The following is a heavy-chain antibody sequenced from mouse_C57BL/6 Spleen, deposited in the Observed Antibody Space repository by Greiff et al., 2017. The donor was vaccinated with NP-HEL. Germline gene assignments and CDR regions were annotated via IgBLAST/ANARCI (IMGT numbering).Heavy chain of an antibody. CDR2: ISYDGSN. J-gene: IGHJ2*01. CDR1: GYSITSGYF. Sequence: EVQLQESGPGLVKPSQSLSLSCSVSGYSITSGYFWNWNRQFPGNQLECMGYISYDGSNNYNPSLKNRLSITRDTSQNHFFLTLHSETTEDRATYYCERGLLDMAFDFWGQGTTLTVSS. CDR3: ERGLLDMAFDF. V-gene: IGHV3-6*01. D-gene: IGHD6-1*01.